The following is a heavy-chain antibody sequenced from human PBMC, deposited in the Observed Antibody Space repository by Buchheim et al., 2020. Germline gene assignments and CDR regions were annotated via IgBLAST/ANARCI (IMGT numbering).Heavy chain of an antibody. Sequence: QVQLVQSGAEVKKPGASVKVSCKASAYTFTSYDINWVRQATGQGLEWMGWLNPNTGNTDYAQKFQGRVTMTRNSSISTAYMELSNLTSDDTAVYYCAWRSPGYQLKSGWFVPWGQGTL. CDR2: LNPNTGNT. CDR1: AYTFTSYD. V-gene: IGHV1-8*01. J-gene: IGHJ5*02. D-gene: IGHD2-2*01. CDR3: AWRSPGYQLKSGWFVP.